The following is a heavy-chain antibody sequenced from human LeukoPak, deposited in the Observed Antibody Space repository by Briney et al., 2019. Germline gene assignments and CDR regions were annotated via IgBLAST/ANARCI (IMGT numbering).Heavy chain of an antibody. Sequence: PSETLSLTCTVSGGSISSSSYYWGWIRQPPGKGLEWIGRIYYSGSTYFNPSLKSRVTISVDTSKNQFSLKLSSVTAADTAVYYCARLLIVVVPAAPRGFDYWGQGTLVTVSS. V-gene: IGHV4-39*01. CDR2: IYYSGST. D-gene: IGHD2-2*01. CDR3: ARLLIVVVPAAPRGFDY. CDR1: GGSISSSSYY. J-gene: IGHJ4*02.